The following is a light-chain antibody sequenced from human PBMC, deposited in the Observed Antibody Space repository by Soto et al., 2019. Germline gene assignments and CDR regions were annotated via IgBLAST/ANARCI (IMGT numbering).Light chain of an antibody. CDR3: HQYDNLPPIT. CDR1: QDISNR. J-gene: IGKJ5*01. CDR2: DAS. V-gene: IGKV1-33*01. Sequence: IQTTQSPSSLSVSVVDRFTITTQASQDISNRLNWYQQKPGKAPTLLIYDASNLQTGVPSRFSGSRSGTDFTFTITSLQPEDIATYYCHQYDNLPPITFGQGTRLEIK.